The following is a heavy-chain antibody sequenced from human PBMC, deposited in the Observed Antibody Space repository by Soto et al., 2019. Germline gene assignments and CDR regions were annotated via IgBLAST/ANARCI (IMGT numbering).Heavy chain of an antibody. J-gene: IGHJ4*02. D-gene: IGHD3-22*01. CDR1: GFTFSNAW. V-gene: IGHV3-15*01. Sequence: LGGSLRLSWAASGFTFSNAWMSWVRQPPGKGLEWVGRIKSKTDGGTTDYAAPVKGRFTISRDDSKNTLYLQMNSLKTEDTAVYYCTTVCDMIVVVPPDYCGQGTLVTVSS. CDR3: TTVCDMIVVVPPDY. CDR2: IKSKTDGGTT.